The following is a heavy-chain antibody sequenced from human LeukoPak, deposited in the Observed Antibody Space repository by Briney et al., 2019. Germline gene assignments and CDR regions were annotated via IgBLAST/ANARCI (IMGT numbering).Heavy chain of an antibody. V-gene: IGHV3-48*04. CDR1: RFTFHTYS. CDR2: ISAGSDII. Sequence: GGSLRLSCAASRFTFHTYSMNWVRQAPGKGLEWISYISAGSDIIYYADSVKGRFTISRDNAKNSLYLQMNSLRAEDTAVYYCAGGDYGDYWFDPWDQGTLVTVSS. D-gene: IGHD4-17*01. CDR3: AGGDYGDYWFDP. J-gene: IGHJ5*02.